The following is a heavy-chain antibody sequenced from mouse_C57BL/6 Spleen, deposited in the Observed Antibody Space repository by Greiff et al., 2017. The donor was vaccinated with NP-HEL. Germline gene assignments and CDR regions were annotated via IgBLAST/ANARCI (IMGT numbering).Heavy chain of an antibody. V-gene: IGHV1-15*01. D-gene: IGHD2-10*01. J-gene: IGHJ2*01. CDR3: TRGPTPYFDY. CDR1: GYTFTDYE. Sequence: QVQLKQSGAELVRPGASVTLSCKASGYTFTDYEMHWVKQTPVHGLEWIGAIDPETGGTAYNQKFKGKAILTADKSSSTAYMELLSLTSEDAAVYYCTRGPTPYFDYWGQGTTLTVSS. CDR2: IDPETGGT.